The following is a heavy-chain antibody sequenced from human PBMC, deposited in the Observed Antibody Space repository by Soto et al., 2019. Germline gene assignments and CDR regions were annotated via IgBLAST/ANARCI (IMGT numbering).Heavy chain of an antibody. J-gene: IGHJ6*02. D-gene: IGHD3-3*01. CDR1: GFTFSSYA. CDR2: ISSNGGST. CDR3: VKDLLPNYDFWSGTDGMDV. Sequence: WSLRLSCSASGFTFSSYAMHWVRQAPGKGLDYVSAISSNGGSTYYADSVKGRITISRDNSKNTLYLQMSSLRAEDTAVYYCVKDLLPNYDFWSGTDGMDVWGQGTTVTVSS. V-gene: IGHV3-64D*06.